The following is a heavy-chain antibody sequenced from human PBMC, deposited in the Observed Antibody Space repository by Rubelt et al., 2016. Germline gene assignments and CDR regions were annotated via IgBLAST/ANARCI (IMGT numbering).Heavy chain of an antibody. CDR2: ISAYNGNT. CDR1: GGTFSSYA. CDR3: ACLYSSSYNFDY. Sequence: QVQLVQSGAEVKKPGSSVKVSCKASGGTFSSYAISWVRQAPGQGLEWMGWISAYNGNTNYAQKLQGRVTMTTDTSTSTAYMELRSLRSDDTAVYYCACLYSSSYNFDYWGQGTLVTVSS. D-gene: IGHD6-6*01. V-gene: IGHV1-18*01. J-gene: IGHJ4*02.